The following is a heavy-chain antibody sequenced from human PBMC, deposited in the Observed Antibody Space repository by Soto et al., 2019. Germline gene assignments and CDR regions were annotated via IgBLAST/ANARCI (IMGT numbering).Heavy chain of an antibody. J-gene: IGHJ6*02. D-gene: IGHD3-10*01. Sequence: QVQLQQWGAGLLKPSETLSLTCAVYGGSFSGYYWSWIRQPPGKGLEWIGEINHSGSTNYNPSLKSRVTLSVDTSKNQFSLKLSSVTAADTAVYYCARVPSRFGGRSYYYYGMDVWGQGTTVTVSS. V-gene: IGHV4-34*01. CDR2: INHSGST. CDR1: GGSFSGYY. CDR3: ARVPSRFGGRSYYYYGMDV.